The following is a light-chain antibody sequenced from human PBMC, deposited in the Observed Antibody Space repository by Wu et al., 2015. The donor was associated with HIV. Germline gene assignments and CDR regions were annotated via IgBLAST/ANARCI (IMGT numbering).Light chain of an antibody. CDR3: QHYSSYFMYT. CDR1: QSLSNW. V-gene: IGKV1-5*03. J-gene: IGKJ2*01. CDR2: KTS. Sequence: DIQLIQSPSTLSASVGDRVTITCRASQSLSNWLAWYQQKPGKAPKLLIYKTSTLQSGVPARFSGSGSGTQFTLTISSLQPDDFATYHCQHYSSYFMYTFGQGTKLEIE.